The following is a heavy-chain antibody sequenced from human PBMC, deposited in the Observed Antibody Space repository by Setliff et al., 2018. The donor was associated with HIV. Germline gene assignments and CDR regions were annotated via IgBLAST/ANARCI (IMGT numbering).Heavy chain of an antibody. Sequence: PGGSLRLSCAASGFTFSTYGMQWVRQAPGKGLEWVANINQDGSEKNYVDSVKGRFTISRDNAKNSLYLQMDSLRVEDTTVYYCTRKLAPGHGMDVWGQGTTVTVSS. D-gene: IGHD3-3*02. CDR1: GFTFSTYG. CDR3: TRKLAPGHGMDV. V-gene: IGHV3-7*01. J-gene: IGHJ6*02. CDR2: INQDGSEK.